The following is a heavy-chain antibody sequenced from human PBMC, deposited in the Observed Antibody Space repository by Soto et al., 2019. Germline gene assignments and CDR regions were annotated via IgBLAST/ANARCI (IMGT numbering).Heavy chain of an antibody. D-gene: IGHD6-13*01. V-gene: IGHV4-61*01. CDR3: ARELYSIVRFDT. CDR2: FYYSGST. Sequence: PSETLSLTCTVSGGSVSGGSYFWSWVRQPPGKGLEWIGYFYYSGSTKYNPSLKSRVTILEDTSKNQFSLKLNSVTAADTAVYYCARELYSIVRFDTWGQGALVTVSS. J-gene: IGHJ5*02. CDR1: GGSVSGGSYF.